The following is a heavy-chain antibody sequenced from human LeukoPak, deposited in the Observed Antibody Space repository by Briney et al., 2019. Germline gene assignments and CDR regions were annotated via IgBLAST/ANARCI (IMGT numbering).Heavy chain of an antibody. CDR3: ARGYCSGGSCYSDAYWFDP. CDR1: GGSISSYY. J-gene: IGHJ5*02. CDR2: IYYSGST. V-gene: IGHV4-59*01. D-gene: IGHD2-15*01. Sequence: PSETLSLTCTVSGGSISSYYWSWIRQPPGKGREWSGYIYYSGSTSYNPSLKSRVTISVDTSKNQFSLKLSSVTAADTAVYYCARGYCSGGSCYSDAYWFDPWGQGTLVTVSS.